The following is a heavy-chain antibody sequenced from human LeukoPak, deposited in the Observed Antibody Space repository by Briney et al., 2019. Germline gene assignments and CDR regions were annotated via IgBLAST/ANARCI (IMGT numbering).Heavy chain of an antibody. Sequence: GGSLRLSCAASGFTFDDYGMSWVRQAPGKGLEWVSGINWNGGSTGYADSVKGRFTISRGNAKNSLYLQMNSLRAEDTALYYCARDGSSGSYRSYYYYYMDVWGKGTTVTVSS. CDR3: ARDGSSGSYRSYYYYYMDV. CDR2: INWNGGST. D-gene: IGHD3-10*01. V-gene: IGHV3-20*04. CDR1: GFTFDDYG. J-gene: IGHJ6*03.